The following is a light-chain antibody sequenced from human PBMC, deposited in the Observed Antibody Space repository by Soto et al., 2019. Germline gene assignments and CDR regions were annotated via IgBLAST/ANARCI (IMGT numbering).Light chain of an antibody. CDR3: QQSYSTPYT. CDR1: QSISNY. Sequence: DIQMTQSPSSLSAFVGDRVTTTCRASQSISNYLNWYQQKPGKAPKYLIYAASSLQSGVPSRFSGSGSGTDFTLTISSLQPEDFATYYCQQSYSTPYTFGQGTKLEIK. V-gene: IGKV1-39*01. J-gene: IGKJ2*01. CDR2: AAS.